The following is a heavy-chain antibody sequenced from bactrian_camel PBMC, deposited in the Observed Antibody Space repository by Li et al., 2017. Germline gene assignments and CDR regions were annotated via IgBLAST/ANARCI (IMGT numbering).Heavy chain of an antibody. CDR1: GYTRWKFN. Sequence: HVQLVESGGGSVQAGGSLRLSCVASGYTRWKFNMAWFRQAPGNEREAVAGMETDGTTSYADSVKGRFSISQDNAQNTLYLQMDNLKPEDTAMYYCAANFGPYCSGPYLARRANFLGQGTQVTVS. CDR2: METDGTT. V-gene: IGHV3S55*01. J-gene: IGHJ4*01. D-gene: IGHD2*01.